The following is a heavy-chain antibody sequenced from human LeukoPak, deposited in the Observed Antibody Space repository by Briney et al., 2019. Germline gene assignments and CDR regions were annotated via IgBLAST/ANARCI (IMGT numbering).Heavy chain of an antibody. Sequence: ASVKVSCKASGYTFTSYDINWVGQATGQGGEGMGWMNPKSGNTGYAQKFQGRVTMTRNTSITTAYMELSSLRSEDTAVYYCARTMEGYYYDSSGYYALDAFDIWGQGTMVAVSS. D-gene: IGHD3-22*01. CDR3: ARTMEGYYYDSSGYYALDAFDI. V-gene: IGHV1-8*01. CDR1: GYTFTSYD. J-gene: IGHJ3*02. CDR2: MNPKSGNT.